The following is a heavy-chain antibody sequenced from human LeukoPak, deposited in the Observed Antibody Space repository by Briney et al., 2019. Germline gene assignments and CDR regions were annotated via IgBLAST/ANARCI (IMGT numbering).Heavy chain of an antibody. V-gene: IGHV3-48*03. CDR3: ARDRGGSGWFN. CDR1: GFTFRGYE. CDR2: ISSSGSTI. J-gene: IGHJ4*02. D-gene: IGHD6-19*01. Sequence: GGSLRLSFAPSGFTFRGYEMTWVRQAPGKGREWVSYISSSGSTIYYADSVKGRFTISRDNAKNSLYLQMNSLRAEDTAVYYCARDRGGSGWFNWGQGTLVTVSS.